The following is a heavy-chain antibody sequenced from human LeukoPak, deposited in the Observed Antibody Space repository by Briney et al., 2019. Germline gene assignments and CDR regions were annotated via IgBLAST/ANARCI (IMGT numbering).Heavy chain of an antibody. D-gene: IGHD6-13*01. V-gene: IGHV4-59*01. CDR2: IYYSGST. CDR1: GGSISSYY. Sequence: SETLSLTCTVSGGSISSYYWSWIRQPPGKGLEWIGYIYYSGSTNYNPSLKSRVTISVDTSKNQFSLKLSSVTVADTAVYYCARETAAGTVDYWGQRTLVTVSS. CDR3: ARETAAGTVDY. J-gene: IGHJ4*02.